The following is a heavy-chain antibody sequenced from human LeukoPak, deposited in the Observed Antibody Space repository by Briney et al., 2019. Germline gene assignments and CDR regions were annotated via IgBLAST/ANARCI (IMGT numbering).Heavy chain of an antibody. Sequence: GGSLRLSCAASGFTFSSYAMSWVRQAPGKGLEWVSAISGSGGSTYYADSVKGRFTISRDNSKNTLYLRMNSLRAEDTAVYYCAKAPTKEEEWLLLNYFDYWGQGTLVTVSS. V-gene: IGHV3-23*01. CDR3: AKAPTKEEEWLLLNYFDY. D-gene: IGHD3-22*01. J-gene: IGHJ4*02. CDR2: ISGSGGST. CDR1: GFTFSSYA.